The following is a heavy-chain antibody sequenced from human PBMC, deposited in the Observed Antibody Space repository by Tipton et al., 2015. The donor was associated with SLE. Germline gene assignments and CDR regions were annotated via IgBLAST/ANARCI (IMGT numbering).Heavy chain of an antibody. J-gene: IGHJ3*02. CDR3: ARGLDSSSGAFDI. Sequence: QSGAEVKRPGASVKVSCKASGYTFTGYYMHWVRQAPGQGLEWMGWINPNSGGTNYAQKFQGRVTMTRNTSISTAYMELSSLRSEDTAVYYCARGLDSSSGAFDIWGQGTMVTVSS. CDR1: GYTFTGYY. D-gene: IGHD6-6*01. CDR2: INPNSGGT. V-gene: IGHV1-2*02.